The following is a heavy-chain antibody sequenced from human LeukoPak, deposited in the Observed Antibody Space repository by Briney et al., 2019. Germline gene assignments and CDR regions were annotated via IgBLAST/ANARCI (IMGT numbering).Heavy chain of an antibody. CDR3: ASGITMIVVVTPDNAFDI. D-gene: IGHD3-22*01. V-gene: IGHV3-23*01. CDR1: GFTFSSYA. CDR2: ISGSGGRT. J-gene: IGHJ3*02. Sequence: GGALRLSCAASGFTFSSYAMSGVGQAPGKGLEGVAAISGSGGRTYYADSVKGRFTISRDNSKNPLYLQMNSLRAEDTAVYYCASGITMIVVVTPDNAFDIWGQGTMVTVSS.